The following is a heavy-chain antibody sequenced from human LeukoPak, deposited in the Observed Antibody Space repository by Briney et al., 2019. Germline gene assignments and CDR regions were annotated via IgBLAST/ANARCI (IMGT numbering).Heavy chain of an antibody. J-gene: IGHJ3*02. CDR2: IIPIFGTA. D-gene: IGHD6-6*01. V-gene: IGHV1-69*05. CDR3: AKDFVWYSSSSSAFDI. CDR1: GGTFSSYA. Sequence: GASVKVSCKASGGTFSSYAISWVRQAPGQGLEWMGGIIPIFGTANYAQKFQGRVTITTDESTSTAYMELSSLRSEDTAVYYCAKDFVWYSSSSSAFDIWGQGTMVTVSS.